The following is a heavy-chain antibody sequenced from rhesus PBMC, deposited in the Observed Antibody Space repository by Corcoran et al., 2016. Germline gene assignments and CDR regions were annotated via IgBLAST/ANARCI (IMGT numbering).Heavy chain of an antibody. J-gene: IGHJ4*01. D-gene: IGHD2-21*01. V-gene: IGHV4-80*01. Sequence: QVQLQESGPGLVKPSETLLLTCAVSGVSINNHWWSWIRQPPGKGMEGIGEISRFIDDSYYNSSLKSRVTISKDVSKNQFYLRMASVSAADTAVYYCVKNTGHIGHAYDFWGQGLRVTVSS. CDR2: ISRFIDDS. CDR1: GVSINNHW. CDR3: VKNTGHIGHAYDF.